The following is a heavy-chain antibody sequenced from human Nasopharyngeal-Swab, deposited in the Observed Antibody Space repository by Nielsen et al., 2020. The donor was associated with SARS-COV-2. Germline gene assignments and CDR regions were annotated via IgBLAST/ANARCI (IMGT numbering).Heavy chain of an antibody. CDR2: IAYDGRNK. CDR3: ARDDKVGWRSDGYILSY. Sequence: GESLKISCAASGFGFSNYAMHWVRQAPGKGLEWVAVIAYDGRNKYYADSVKGRFTISRDNSMNTLHLQMSDLRAEDTAMYYCARDDKVGWRSDGYILSYWGQGTLVTVSS. V-gene: IGHV3-30-3*01. CDR1: GFGFSNYA. D-gene: IGHD5-24*01. J-gene: IGHJ4*02.